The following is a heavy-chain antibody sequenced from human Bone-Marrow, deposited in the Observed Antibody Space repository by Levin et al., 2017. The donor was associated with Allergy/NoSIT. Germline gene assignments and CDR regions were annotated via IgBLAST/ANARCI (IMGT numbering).Heavy chain of an antibody. CDR3: ATLVGLETYCSSSSCLGWFDS. Sequence: LSLTCAASGFTFSSYAMSWVRQAPGKGLEWVSAISNSGSTYYADSVKGRFTISRDNSKNTLHLQMNSLRAEDTAVYYCATLVGLETYCSSSSCLGWFDSWGQGTLVTVSS. CDR1: GFTFSSYA. D-gene: IGHD2-2*01. J-gene: IGHJ5*01. V-gene: IGHV3-23*01. CDR2: ISNSGST.